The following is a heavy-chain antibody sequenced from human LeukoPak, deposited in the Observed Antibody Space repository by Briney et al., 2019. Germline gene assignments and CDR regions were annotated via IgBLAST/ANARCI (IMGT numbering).Heavy chain of an antibody. D-gene: IGHD3-22*01. J-gene: IGHJ3*02. CDR2: MNPNSGNT. V-gene: IGHV1-8*03. Sequence: ASVKVSCKASGYTFTSYDINWVRQATGQGLEWMGWMNPNSGNTGYAQKFQGRVTITRNTSISTAYMELSSLRSEDTAVYYCAREIMIGDAFDIWGQGTMVTVSS. CDR1: GYTFTSYD. CDR3: AREIMIGDAFDI.